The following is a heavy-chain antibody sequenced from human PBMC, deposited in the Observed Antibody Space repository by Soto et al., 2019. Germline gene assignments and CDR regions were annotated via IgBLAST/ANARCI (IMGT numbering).Heavy chain of an antibody. J-gene: IGHJ6*02. CDR1: RGSISSSSSYY. CDR3: ARDPGMDV. V-gene: IGHV4-39*02. CDR2: ITYSGRT. Sequence: PSETLSLTCTVSRGSISSSSSYYWGWIRQPPGKGLEWIGSITYSGRTFHNPSLKSRVTLAVDTSKNQFFLNLSSVTAADTAVYYCARDPGMDVWGRGTTVTVS.